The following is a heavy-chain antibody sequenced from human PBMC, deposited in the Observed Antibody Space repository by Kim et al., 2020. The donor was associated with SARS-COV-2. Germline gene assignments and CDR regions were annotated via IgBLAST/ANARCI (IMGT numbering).Heavy chain of an antibody. V-gene: IGHV1-69*01. Sequence: QGRVTITADESTSTAYMELSSLRSEDTAVYYCAREVSSSGWYLPRGAFDIWGQGTMVTVSS. CDR3: AREVSSSGWYLPRGAFDI. D-gene: IGHD6-19*01. J-gene: IGHJ3*02.